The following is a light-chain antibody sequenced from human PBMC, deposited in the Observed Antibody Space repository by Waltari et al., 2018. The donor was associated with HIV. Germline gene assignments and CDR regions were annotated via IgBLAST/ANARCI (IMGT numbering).Light chain of an antibody. CDR1: SSDVGGYNY. CDR2: DVS. J-gene: IGLJ1*01. V-gene: IGLV2-11*01. Sequence: QSALTQPRSVSGSPGQSVTISCTGTSSDVGGYNYVSWYHQHPGKAPKLMIYDVSKRPSGVPDRVAGSKSGNTASLTISGLQADDDADYYCCSYAGSYVCGTGTKVTVL. CDR3: CSYAGSYV.